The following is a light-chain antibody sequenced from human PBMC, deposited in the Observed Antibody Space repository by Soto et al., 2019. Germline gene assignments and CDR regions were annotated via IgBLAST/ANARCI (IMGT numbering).Light chain of an antibody. J-gene: IGKJ4*01. CDR3: QRANSCLLT. CDR2: AAS. CDR1: QDICIL. Sequence: DIQMTQSPSSVSASVGDRVTITCRARQDICILLAWYQQKPGPAPKLLIYAASSLQSGVPSRFRGSGSGTDLYLTISSPEPEGLANYQCQRANSCLLTFDGGTNVEIK. V-gene: IGKV1-12*01.